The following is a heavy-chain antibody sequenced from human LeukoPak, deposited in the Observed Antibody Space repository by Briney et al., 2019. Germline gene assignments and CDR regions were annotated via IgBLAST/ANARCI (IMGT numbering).Heavy chain of an antibody. CDR2: ISYDGSNK. CDR3: GRNHAGPPVGTY. D-gene: IGHD1-1*01. CDR1: GFTFSSYA. V-gene: IGHV3-30-3*01. J-gene: IGHJ4*02. Sequence: GGSLRLSCAASGFTFSSYAMRWVRQAPGKGLEWVAVISYDGSNKYYADSVKGRFTISRDNSKNTLYLQMNSLRAEDTAVYYCGRNHAGPPVGTYWAQEPRVTVP.